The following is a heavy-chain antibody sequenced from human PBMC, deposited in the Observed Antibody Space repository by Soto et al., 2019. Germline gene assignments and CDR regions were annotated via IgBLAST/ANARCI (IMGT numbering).Heavy chain of an antibody. CDR1: GFSLSTSGVA. CDR3: AHRPPERGLATFDP. CDR2: IYWDDDK. J-gene: IGHJ5*02. Sequence: QITLKESGPTLVKHTQTLTLTCTFSGFSLSTSGVAVGWIRQPPGKALEWLALIYWDDDKRYSPSLKSRLTITTDTSKNQLVLTMTNMDPVDTATYYCAHRPPERGLATFDPWGQGTLVTVSS. D-gene: IGHD1-1*01. V-gene: IGHV2-5*02.